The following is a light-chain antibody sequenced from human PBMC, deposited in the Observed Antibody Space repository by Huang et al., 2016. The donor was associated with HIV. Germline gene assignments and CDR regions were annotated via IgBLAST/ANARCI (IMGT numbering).Light chain of an antibody. CDR3: QQYDTFS. V-gene: IGKV3-20*01. J-gene: IGKJ2*01. CDR2: GAS. Sequence: EVVLTQSPGILSLSAGERASLSCRASRNLTNSLLAWYPQKVGQLPSLLVFGASTRVSGVPERFTGGVSGRDFSLAISGLEPDDFATYYCQQYDTFSFGQGTRLE. CDR1: RNLTNSL.